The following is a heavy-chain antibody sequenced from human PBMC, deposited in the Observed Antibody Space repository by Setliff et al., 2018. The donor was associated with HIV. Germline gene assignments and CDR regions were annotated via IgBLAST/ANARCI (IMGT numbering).Heavy chain of an antibody. CDR3: ARCPSPPYCTSTTCYVDYYYMDV. CDR2: IYYSGDT. V-gene: IGHV4-59*01. J-gene: IGHJ6*03. Sequence: SETLSLTCNVSGDSITSYYWIWIRQSPGKGLEWIGYIYYSGDTNYNPSLKSRVTMSVDTSKNQFSLKLSSVTAADTAAYYCARCPSPPYCTSTTCYVDYYYMDVWGKGTTVTVSS. D-gene: IGHD2-2*01. CDR1: GDSITSYY.